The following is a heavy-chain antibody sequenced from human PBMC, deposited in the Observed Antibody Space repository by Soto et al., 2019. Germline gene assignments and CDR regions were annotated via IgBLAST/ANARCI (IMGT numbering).Heavy chain of an antibody. D-gene: IGHD3-22*01. CDR2: IYPGDSDT. CDR1: GHSFTSYW. V-gene: IGHV5-51*01. J-gene: IGHJ4*02. CDR3: ARATKHITMMGKSFGYFDY. Sequence: GESLKISCKGFGHSFTSYWIGWVRQMPGKGLEWMGIIYPGDSDTRYSPSFQGQVTISADKSISTAYLQWSSLKASDTAMYYCARATKHITMMGKSFGYFDYWGQGTLVTVSS.